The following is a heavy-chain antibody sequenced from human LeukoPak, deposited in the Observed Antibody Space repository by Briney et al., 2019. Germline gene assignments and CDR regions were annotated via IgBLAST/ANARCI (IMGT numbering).Heavy chain of an antibody. CDR3: ARAYDYWSGYCDY. J-gene: IGHJ4*02. D-gene: IGHD3-3*01. Sequence: GGSLRLSCAASGFTFTSYWMSWVRQPPGKGLECVANIKQDGSEKYYVDSVKGRFTTSRDNAKNSLYLQMNSLRAEDTAVYYCARAYDYWSGYCDYWGQGTLVTVSS. V-gene: IGHV3-7*04. CDR2: IKQDGSEK. CDR1: GFTFTSYW.